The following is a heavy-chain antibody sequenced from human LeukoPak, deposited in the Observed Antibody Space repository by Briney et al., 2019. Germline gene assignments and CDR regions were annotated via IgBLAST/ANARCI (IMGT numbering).Heavy chain of an antibody. Sequence: GGSLRLSCAASGFTVSSNYMSWVRRAPGKGLEWVSVIYSGGSTYYADSVKGRFTISRDNSKNTLYLQMNSLRAEDTAVYYCAGGGLSPAAYYCYYMDVWGKGTTVTVSS. CDR1: GFTVSSNY. J-gene: IGHJ6*03. V-gene: IGHV3-53*05. CDR3: AGGGLSPAAYYCYYMDV. CDR2: IYSGGST. D-gene: IGHD3-10*01.